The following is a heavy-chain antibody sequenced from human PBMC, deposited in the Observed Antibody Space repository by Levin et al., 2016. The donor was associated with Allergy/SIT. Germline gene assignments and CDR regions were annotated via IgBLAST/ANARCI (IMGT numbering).Heavy chain of an antibody. CDR3: ARLTERSRFLEWLNKYYFDY. Sequence: GESLKISCKGSGYSFTSYWIGWVRQMPGKGLEWMGIIYPGDSDTRYSPSFQGQVTISADKSISTAYLQWSSLKASDTAMYYCARLTERSRFLEWLNKYYFDYWGQGTLVTVSS. V-gene: IGHV5-51*01. J-gene: IGHJ4*02. CDR2: IYPGDSDT. CDR1: GYSFTSYW. D-gene: IGHD3-3*01.